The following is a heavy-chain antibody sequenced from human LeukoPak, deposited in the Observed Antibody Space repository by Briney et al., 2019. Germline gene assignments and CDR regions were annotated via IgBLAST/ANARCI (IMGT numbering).Heavy chain of an antibody. CDR3: ARGGSYCFDY. J-gene: IGHJ4*02. Sequence: SETLSLTCTVSGGSISSYYWSWIRQPPGKGLEWIGEINHSGSTNYNPSLKSRVTISVGTSKNQFSLKLSSVTAADTAVYYCARGGSYCFDYWGQGTLVTVSS. CDR1: GGSISSYY. D-gene: IGHD1-26*01. V-gene: IGHV4-34*01. CDR2: INHSGST.